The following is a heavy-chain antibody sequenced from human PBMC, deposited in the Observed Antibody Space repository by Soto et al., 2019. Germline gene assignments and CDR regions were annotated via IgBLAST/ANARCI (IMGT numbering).Heavy chain of an antibody. J-gene: IGHJ4*02. CDR3: ARSGPMIVVVTQFDY. Sequence: QVQLVESGGGVVQPGRSLRLSCAASGFTFSSYAMHWVRQAPGKGLEWVAVISYDGSNKYYADSVKGRFTISRDNSKNTLYLQMNSLRAEDTAVYYCARSGPMIVVVTQFDYWGQGTLVTVSS. CDR2: ISYDGSNK. CDR1: GFTFSSYA. V-gene: IGHV3-30-3*01. D-gene: IGHD3-22*01.